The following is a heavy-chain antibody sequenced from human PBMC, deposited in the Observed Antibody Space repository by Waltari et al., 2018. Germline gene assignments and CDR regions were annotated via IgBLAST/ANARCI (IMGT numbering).Heavy chain of an antibody. J-gene: IGHJ4*02. Sequence: QLQLQESGPGLVKPSETLSLTCTVSGGSISRSSYYWGWIRQPPGKGLEWIGSIYYSGSTYYNPSLKSRVTISVDTSKNQFSLKLSSVTAADTAVYYCASRIAAAGSYYFDYWGQGTLVTVSS. CDR3: ASRIAAAGSYYFDY. D-gene: IGHD6-13*01. CDR2: IYYSGST. CDR1: GGSISRSSYY. V-gene: IGHV4-39*01.